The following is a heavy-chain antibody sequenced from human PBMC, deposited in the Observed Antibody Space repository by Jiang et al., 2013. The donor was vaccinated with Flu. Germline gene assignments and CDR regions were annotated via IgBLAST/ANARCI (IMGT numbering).Heavy chain of an antibody. CDR2: IRYDGSNK. CDR3: AKDGRRFLEWLSIRPGPHCDH. V-gene: IGHV3-30*02. Sequence: GVVQPGGSLRLSCAASGFTFSSYGIHWVRQAPGKGLEWVAFIRYDGSNKQYADSVKGRFTISRDNSKNTLYLQMNSLRAEDTAVYYCAKDGRRFLEWLSIRPGPHCDHWGQGTLVTVSS. CDR1: GFTFSSYG. D-gene: IGHD3-3*01. J-gene: IGHJ4*02.